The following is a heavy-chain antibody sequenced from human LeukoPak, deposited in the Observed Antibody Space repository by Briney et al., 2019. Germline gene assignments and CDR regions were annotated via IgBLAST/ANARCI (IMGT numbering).Heavy chain of an antibody. D-gene: IGHD3-9*01. J-gene: IGHJ3*02. CDR1: GFTVSSNY. CDR3: ARALMYYDILTGRDVFDI. V-gene: IGHV3-53*01. Sequence: GGSLRLSCAASGFTVSSNYMSWVRQAPGKGLEWVSVIYTGGDTYYADSVRGRFTISRDNSKNTLYLQMNSLRAEDTAVYHCARALMYYDILTGRDVFDIWGQGTMVTVSS. CDR2: IYTGGDT.